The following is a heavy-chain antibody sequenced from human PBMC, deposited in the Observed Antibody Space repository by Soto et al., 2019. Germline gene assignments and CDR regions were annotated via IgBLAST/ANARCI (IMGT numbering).Heavy chain of an antibody. J-gene: IGHJ6*03. V-gene: IGHV3-64*01. CDR1: GFTLSGYA. CDR2: ISSNGVGT. CDR3: ARRARPDFYYMDV. Sequence: GGSLRLSCASSGFTLSGYAMDWVRQAPGKGLEYVSGISSNGVGTYYANSVQGRFTISRDNSKNTVYLQMGSLGPEDMAVYYCARRARPDFYYMDVWGKGTTVTVSS. D-gene: IGHD6-6*01.